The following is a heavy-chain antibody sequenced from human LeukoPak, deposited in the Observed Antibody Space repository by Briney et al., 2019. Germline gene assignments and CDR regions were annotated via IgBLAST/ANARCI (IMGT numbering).Heavy chain of an antibody. J-gene: IGHJ4*02. CDR2: IYTSGST. Sequence: SQTLSLTCTVSGGSISSGSYYWSWIRQPAGTGLEWIGRIYTSGSTNYNPSLKSRVTISVDTSKNQFSLKLSSVTAADTAVYYCASQRRGYSSYFDYWGQGTLVTVSS. D-gene: IGHD5-18*01. V-gene: IGHV4-61*02. CDR1: GGSISSGSYY. CDR3: ASQRRGYSSYFDY.